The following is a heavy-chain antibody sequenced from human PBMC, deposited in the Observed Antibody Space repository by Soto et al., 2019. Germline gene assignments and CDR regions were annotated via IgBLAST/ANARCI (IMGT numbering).Heavy chain of an antibody. Sequence: QLQLQESGLGLVKPSETLSLTCTVSGGSISSSSYYWGWIRQPPGKGLEWIGSIYYSGSTYYNPSLKSRVTISVDTSKNQFSLKLSSVTAADTAVYYCAMSVAGKGTFDYWGQGTLVTVSS. CDR2: IYYSGST. CDR3: AMSVAGKGTFDY. D-gene: IGHD6-19*01. CDR1: GGSISSSSYY. J-gene: IGHJ4*02. V-gene: IGHV4-39*01.